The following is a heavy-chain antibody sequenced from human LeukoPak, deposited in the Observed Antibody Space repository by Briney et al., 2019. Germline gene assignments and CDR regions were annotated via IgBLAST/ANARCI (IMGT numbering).Heavy chain of an antibody. CDR2: INHSGST. CDR3: ARRYYYYYYMDV. CDR1: GGSFSGYY. J-gene: IGHJ6*03. Sequence: SETLSLTCAVYGGSFSGYYWSWIRQPPGKGLEWIGEINHSGSTNYNPSLKSRVTISVDTSKNQFSLKLSSVTAADTAVYYCARRYYYYYYMDVWGKGTTVTISS. V-gene: IGHV4-34*01.